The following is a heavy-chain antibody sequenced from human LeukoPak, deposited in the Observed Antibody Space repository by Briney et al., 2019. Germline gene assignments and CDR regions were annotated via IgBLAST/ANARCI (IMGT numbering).Heavy chain of an antibody. Sequence: GGSLRLSCAASGFTFSNYAMHWVRQAPGKGLEWLAVISFDGNNEYYADSVKGRFTISRDNSKNTLYLQMNSLRAEDTAVYYCARNYRAAPPAYFDYWGQGTLVTVSS. J-gene: IGHJ4*02. D-gene: IGHD3-16*02. CDR2: ISFDGNNE. V-gene: IGHV3-30-3*01. CDR3: ARNYRAAPPAYFDY. CDR1: GFTFSNYA.